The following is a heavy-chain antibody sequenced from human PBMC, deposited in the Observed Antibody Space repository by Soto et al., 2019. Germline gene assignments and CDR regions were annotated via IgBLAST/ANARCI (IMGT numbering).Heavy chain of an antibody. V-gene: IGHV4-34*01. CDR3: ARFFLEALDY. J-gene: IGHJ4*02. CDR2: INHSGST. D-gene: IGHD3-3*01. Sequence: LSETLSLTCAVYGGSFSGYYWSWIRQPPGKGLEWIGEINHSGSTNYNPSLKSRVTISVDTSKNQFSLKLSSVTAADTAVYYCARFFLEALDYWGQGTLVTVSS. CDR1: GGSFSGYY.